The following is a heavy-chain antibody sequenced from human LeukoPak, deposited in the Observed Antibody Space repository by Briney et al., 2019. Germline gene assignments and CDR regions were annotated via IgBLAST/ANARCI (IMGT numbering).Heavy chain of an antibody. CDR1: GFTFSSYW. CDR3: AREGPQAIQLWPGSDY. CDR2: IKQDGSEK. V-gene: IGHV3-7*01. Sequence: PGGSLRLSCAASGFTFSSYWMSWVRQAPGKGLEWVANIKQDGSEKYYVDSVKGRFTISRDNAKNSLYLQMNSLRAEDTAVYYCAREGPQAIQLWPGSDYWGQGTLVTVSS. J-gene: IGHJ4*02. D-gene: IGHD5-18*01.